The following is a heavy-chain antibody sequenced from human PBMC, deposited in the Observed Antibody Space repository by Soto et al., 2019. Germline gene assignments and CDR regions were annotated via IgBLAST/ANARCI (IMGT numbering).Heavy chain of an antibody. V-gene: IGHV3-15*01. Sequence: KPVRSLRLSCAACGFTFSNAWMSLFRQAPGKGLEWVGRIKSKTDGGTTDYAAPVKGRFTISRDDSKNTMYLQMNSLKTEDTAVYYCTTGPGIVVVVAATPLGMDVWGQGTPVTVYS. CDR1: GFTFSNAW. D-gene: IGHD2-15*01. CDR2: IKSKTDGGTT. J-gene: IGHJ6*02. CDR3: TTGPGIVVVVAATPLGMDV.